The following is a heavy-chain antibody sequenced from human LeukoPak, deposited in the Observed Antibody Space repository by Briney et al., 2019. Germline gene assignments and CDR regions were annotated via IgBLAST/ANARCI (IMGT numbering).Heavy chain of an antibody. D-gene: IGHD1-14*01. CDR1: GGSISSGDYY. CDR3: ARRGNLATSQ. Sequence: PSQTLSLTCTVSGGSISSGDYYWSWIRQPPGKGLEWIGEINHSGSTNYNPSLKSRVTISVDTSKNQFSLKLSSVTAADTAVYYCARRGNLATSQWGQGTLVTVSS. J-gene: IGHJ4*02. V-gene: IGHV4-30-4*08. CDR2: INHSGST.